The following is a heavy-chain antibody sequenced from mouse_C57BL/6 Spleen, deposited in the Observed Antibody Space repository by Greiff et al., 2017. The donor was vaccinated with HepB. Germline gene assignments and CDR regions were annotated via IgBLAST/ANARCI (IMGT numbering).Heavy chain of an antibody. V-gene: IGHV5-4*01. CDR2: ISDGGSYT. CDR3: ARAGVITTVVAPSYAMDY. CDR1: GFTFSSYA. J-gene: IGHJ4*01. D-gene: IGHD1-1*01. Sequence: EVQLVESGGGLVKPGGSLKLSCAASGFTFSSYAMSWVRQTPEKRLEWVATISDGGSYTYYPDNVKGRFTISRDNAKNNLYLQMSHLKSEDTAMYYCARAGVITTVVAPSYAMDYWGQGTSVTVSS.